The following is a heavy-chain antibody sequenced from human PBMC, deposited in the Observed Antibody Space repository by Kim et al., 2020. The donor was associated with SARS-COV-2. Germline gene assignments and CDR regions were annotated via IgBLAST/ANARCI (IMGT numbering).Heavy chain of an antibody. Sequence: ASVKVSCKASGYTFTSYAMNWVRQAPGQGLEWMGWINTNTGNPTYAQGFTGRFVFSLDTSVSTAYLQISSLKAEDTAVYYCAREPVEWLLYGLDAFDIWGQGTMVTVSS. CDR1: GYTFTSYA. D-gene: IGHD3-3*01. CDR3: AREPVEWLLYGLDAFDI. CDR2: INTNTGNP. V-gene: IGHV7-4-1*02. J-gene: IGHJ3*02.